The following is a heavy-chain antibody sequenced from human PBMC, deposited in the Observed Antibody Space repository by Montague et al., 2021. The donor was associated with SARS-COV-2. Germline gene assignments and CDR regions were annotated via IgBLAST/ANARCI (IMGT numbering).Heavy chain of an antibody. Sequence: SETLSLTCTVSGGSISGYFWSWIRQSPGKGLEWIGYFYSVGSTDYNPSLKSRVTISRDMSKNQFSLKVRSVTAADTAIYYCARETMTADAFDIWGQGTMVTVSS. CDR3: ARETMTADAFDI. CDR2: FYSVGST. D-gene: IGHD1-14*01. J-gene: IGHJ3*02. V-gene: IGHV4-59*01. CDR1: GGSISGYF.